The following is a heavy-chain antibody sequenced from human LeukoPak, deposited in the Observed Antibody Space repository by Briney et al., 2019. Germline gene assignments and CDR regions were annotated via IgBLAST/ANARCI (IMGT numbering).Heavy chain of an antibody. CDR3: AKGGSYFRTGFDP. J-gene: IGHJ5*02. D-gene: IGHD1-26*01. V-gene: IGHV3-30-3*01. CDR2: ISYDGSNK. CDR1: GFTFSSYA. Sequence: GRSLRLSCAASGFTFSSYAMHWVRQAPGKGLEWVAVISYDGSNKYYADSVKGRFTISRDNSKNTLYLQMNSLRAEDTAVYYCAKGGSYFRTGFDPWGQGTLVTVSS.